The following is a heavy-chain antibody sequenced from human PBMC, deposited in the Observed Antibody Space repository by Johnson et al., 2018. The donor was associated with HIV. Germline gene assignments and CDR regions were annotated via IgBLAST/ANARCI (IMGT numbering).Heavy chain of an antibody. D-gene: IGHD7-27*01. J-gene: IGHJ3*02. V-gene: IGHV3-74*01. CDR2: INGDGSGI. CDR3: ASFWATWAFDI. CDR1: GFTFSSYW. Sequence: MQLVESGGGLVQPGGSLRLSCAASGFTFSSYWMHWVRQGPGKGLVWVSRINGDGSGITYADSVKGRFTISRDNAKNTLYLQMNSLRAEDTAVYYCASFWATWAFDIWGQGTMVTVSS.